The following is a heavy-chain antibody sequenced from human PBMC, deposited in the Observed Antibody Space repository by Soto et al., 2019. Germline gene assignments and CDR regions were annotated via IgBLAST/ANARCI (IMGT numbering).Heavy chain of an antibody. J-gene: IGHJ3*02. D-gene: IGHD4-17*01. V-gene: IGHV3-15*01. Sequence: GGSLRLSCAASGFTFSNAWMSWVRQAPGKGLEWVGRIKSKTDGGTTDYAAPVKGRFTISRDDSKNTRYLQMNSLKTEDTAVYYCTTDLSGLYTDYGDYIGTVSSYAFDIWGQGTMVTVSS. CDR2: IKSKTDGGTT. CDR3: TTDLSGLYTDYGDYIGTVSSYAFDI. CDR1: GFTFSNAW.